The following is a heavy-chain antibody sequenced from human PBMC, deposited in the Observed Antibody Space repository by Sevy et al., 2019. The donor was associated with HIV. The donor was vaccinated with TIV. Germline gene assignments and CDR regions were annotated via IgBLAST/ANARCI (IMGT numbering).Heavy chain of an antibody. V-gene: IGHV3-21*01. J-gene: IGHJ6*02. Sequence: GGSLRLSCAASGFTFSSYSMNWVRQAPGKGLEWVSSISSSSNYIYYADSVKGRFTISGDNAKNSLYLQMNSLRAEDTAVYYCARGEVNYDSLIPIRTEGGYYYGMDVWGQGTTVTVSS. D-gene: IGHD3-3*01. CDR1: GFTFSSYS. CDR3: ARGEVNYDSLIPIRTEGGYYYGMDV. CDR2: ISSSSNYI.